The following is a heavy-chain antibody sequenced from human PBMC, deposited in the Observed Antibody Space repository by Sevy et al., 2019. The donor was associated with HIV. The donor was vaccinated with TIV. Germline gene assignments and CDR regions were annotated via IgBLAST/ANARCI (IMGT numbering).Heavy chain of an antibody. J-gene: IGHJ6*03. CDR3: AREDVGGPEMYYYYYYMDV. Sequence: ASVEVSCKASGYTFTGYYMHWVRQAPGQGLEWMGWINPNRGGTNYAQKFQGRVTMTMDTSISTAYMELSGLRSDDTGVYYCAREDVGGPEMYYYYYYMDVWGKGTTVTVSS. CDR1: GYTFTGYY. D-gene: IGHD1-26*01. CDR2: INPNRGGT. V-gene: IGHV1-2*02.